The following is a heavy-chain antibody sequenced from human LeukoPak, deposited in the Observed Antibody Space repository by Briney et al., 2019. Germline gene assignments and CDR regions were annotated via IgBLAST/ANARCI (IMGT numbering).Heavy chain of an antibody. CDR3: ARAVGGDGSGSL. Sequence: PSETLSLTCSVSGGSISRSYYYWGWIRQPPGTGLEWIGSIYHSGSTYYNPSLKSRVIISVDTSKNQFSLKLSSVTAADTAVYYCARAVGGDGSGSLWGPGTLVTVSS. V-gene: IGHV4-39*07. D-gene: IGHD3-10*01. CDR1: GGSISRSYYY. CDR2: IYHSGST. J-gene: IGHJ4*02.